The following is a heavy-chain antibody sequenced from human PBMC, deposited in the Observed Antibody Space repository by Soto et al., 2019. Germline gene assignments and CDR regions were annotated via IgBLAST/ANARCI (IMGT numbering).Heavy chain of an antibody. Sequence: GSLRLSCAASGFTFSSYAMSWVRQAPGKGLEWVSAIRGSGGSTYYADSVKGRFTISRDNSENTLYLQMNSLRAEDTAVYYCAKDSGSYYTNLGCAFDIWGQGTMVTFSS. CDR3: AKDSGSYYTNLGCAFDI. J-gene: IGHJ3*02. CDR1: GFTFSSYA. D-gene: IGHD3-22*01. CDR2: IRGSGGST. V-gene: IGHV3-23*01.